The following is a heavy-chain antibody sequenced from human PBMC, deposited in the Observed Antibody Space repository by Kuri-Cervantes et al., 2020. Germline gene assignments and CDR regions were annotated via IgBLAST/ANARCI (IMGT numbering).Heavy chain of an antibody. CDR3: ARVRNIAAAGFDP. CDR2: INHSGST. CDR1: GGSFSGYY. Sequence: LSLTCAVYGGSFSGYYWSWIRQPPGKGLEWIGEINHSGSTNYDPSLKSRVTISVDTSKNQFSLKLSSVTAADTAVYYCARVRNIAAAGFDPWGQGTLVTVSS. V-gene: IGHV4-34*01. D-gene: IGHD6-13*01. J-gene: IGHJ5*02.